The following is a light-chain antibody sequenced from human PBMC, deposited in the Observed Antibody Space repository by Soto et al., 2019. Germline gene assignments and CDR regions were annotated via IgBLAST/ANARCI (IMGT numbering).Light chain of an antibody. CDR2: GYN. CDR3: AAWDDGLNGWL. V-gene: IGLV1-44*01. CDR1: NSNVGNNT. J-gene: IGLJ3*02. Sequence: QSVLTQPPSASGTPGQRVTISCSGSNSNVGNNTVNWYQQFPATSPTLLIEGYNQQPSAVPYRFSGAKTSNSAALAISGLQSEDEDDYYCAAWDDGLNGWLFGGGTKLTVL.